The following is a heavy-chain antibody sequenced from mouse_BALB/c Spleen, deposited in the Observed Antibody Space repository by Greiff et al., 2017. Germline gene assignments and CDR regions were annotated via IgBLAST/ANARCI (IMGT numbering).Heavy chain of an antibody. D-gene: IGHD1-1*01. CDR2: ISSGSSTI. CDR3: ARRYGSSYWYFDV. V-gene: IGHV5-17*02. CDR1: GFTFSSFG. Sequence: EVKVVESGGGLVQPGGSRKLSCAASGFTFSSFGMHWVRQAPEKGLEWVAYISSGSSTIYYADTVKGRFTISRDNPKNTLFLQMTSLRSEDTAMYYCARRYGSSYWYFDVWGAGTTVTVSS. J-gene: IGHJ1*01.